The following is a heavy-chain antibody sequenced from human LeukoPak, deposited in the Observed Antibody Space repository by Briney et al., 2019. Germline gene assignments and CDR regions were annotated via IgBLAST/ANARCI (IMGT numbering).Heavy chain of an antibody. CDR3: ARGRLSEDY. Sequence: SETLSLTCAVYGGSFSGYYWSWIRQPPGKGLEWIGEINHRGSTNYNPSLKSRVTISVDTSKNQFSLKLSSVTAADTAVYYCARGRLSEDYWGQGTLVTVSS. J-gene: IGHJ4*02. CDR1: GGSFSGYY. V-gene: IGHV4-34*01. D-gene: IGHD2/OR15-2a*01. CDR2: INHRGST.